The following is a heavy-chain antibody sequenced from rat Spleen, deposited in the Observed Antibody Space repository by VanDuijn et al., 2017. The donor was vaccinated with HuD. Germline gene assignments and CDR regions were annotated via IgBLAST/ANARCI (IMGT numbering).Heavy chain of an antibody. CDR1: GFSLTSNG. Sequence: QVQLKESGPGLVQPSQTLFLTCTVSGFSLTSNGVSWVRQPPGKGLEWIAAISSGGSTYYNSALKSRLSISRDTSKSQVFLKMNSLQTEDTAIYFCTRERVPGYNYYFDYWGQGVMVTVSS. V-gene: IGHV2S12*01. CDR2: ISSGGST. CDR3: TRERVPGYNYYFDY. J-gene: IGHJ2*01. D-gene: IGHD1-4*01.